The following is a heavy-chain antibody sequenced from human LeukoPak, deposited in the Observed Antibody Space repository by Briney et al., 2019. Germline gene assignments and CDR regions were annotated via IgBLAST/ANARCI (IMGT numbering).Heavy chain of an antibody. CDR1: GFTFSDYY. D-gene: IGHD4-17*01. CDR2: ISSSGSTI. Sequence: SGGSLRLPCAASGFTFSDYYMSWIRQAPGKGLEWVSYISSSGSTIYYAASVKGRFTISRDNAKNSLYLQMNSLRAEDTAVYYCARSETTVTTRAYWGQGTLVTVSS. V-gene: IGHV3-11*01. CDR3: ARSETTVTTRAY. J-gene: IGHJ4*02.